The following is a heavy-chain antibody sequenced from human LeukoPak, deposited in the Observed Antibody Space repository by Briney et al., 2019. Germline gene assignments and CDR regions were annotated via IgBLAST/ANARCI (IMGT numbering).Heavy chain of an antibody. D-gene: IGHD1-1*01. V-gene: IGHV4-59*06. CDR3: ARDQGGNWNYFDY. J-gene: IGHJ4*02. CDR1: GGSISSYY. Sequence: SETLSLTCTVSGGSISSYYWSWIRQPPGKGLEWIGYIYYSGSTYYNPSLKSRVTISVDTSKNQFSLKLSSVTAADTAVYYCARDQGGNWNYFDYWGQGTLVTVSS. CDR2: IYYSGST.